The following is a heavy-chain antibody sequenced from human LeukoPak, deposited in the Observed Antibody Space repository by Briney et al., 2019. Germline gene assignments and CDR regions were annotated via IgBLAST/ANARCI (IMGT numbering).Heavy chain of an antibody. J-gene: IGHJ4*02. CDR1: GFTFSSYA. CDR2: ISGSGGST. CDR3: AKDRLVSYCDSKPFDY. D-gene: IGHD3-22*01. Sequence: GGSLRLSCAASGFTFSSYAMSWVRQAPGKGLEWVSAISGSGGSTYYADSVKGRFTISRDNSKNTLYLQMNSLRAEDTAVYYCAKDRLVSYCDSKPFDYWGQGTLVTVSS. V-gene: IGHV3-23*01.